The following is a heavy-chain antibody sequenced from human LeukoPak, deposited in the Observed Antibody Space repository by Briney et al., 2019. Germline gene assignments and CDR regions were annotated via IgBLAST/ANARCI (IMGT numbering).Heavy chain of an antibody. CDR1: GGTFSSYA. D-gene: IGHD3-22*01. J-gene: IGHJ4*02. CDR2: IIPILGIA. CDR3: ARDYYDSSGYYYVPLDY. Sequence: GASVKVSCKASGGTFSSYAISWVRQAPGQGLEWMGRIIPILGIANYAQKFQGRVTITADKSTSTAYMELSSLRSEDTAVYYCARDYYDSSGYYYVPLDYWGQGTLVTVSS. V-gene: IGHV1-69*04.